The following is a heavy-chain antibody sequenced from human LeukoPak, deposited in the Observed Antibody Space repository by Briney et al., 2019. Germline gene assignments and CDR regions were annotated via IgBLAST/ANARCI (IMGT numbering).Heavy chain of an antibody. V-gene: IGHV3-7*01. CDR3: ARLRYHDFWSGYWKYYYYMDV. D-gene: IGHD3-3*01. CDR1: GFTFSSNG. J-gene: IGHJ6*03. Sequence: PGGSLRLSCAASGFTFSSNGMSWVRQAPGKGLEWVANIKQDGSEKYYVDSVKGRFTISRDNAKNSLYLQMNSLRAEDTAVYYCARLRYHDFWSGYWKYYYYMDVWGKGTTVTVSS. CDR2: IKQDGSEK.